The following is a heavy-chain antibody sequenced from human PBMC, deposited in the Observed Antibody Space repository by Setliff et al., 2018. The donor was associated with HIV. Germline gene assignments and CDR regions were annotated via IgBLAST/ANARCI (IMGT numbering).Heavy chain of an antibody. D-gene: IGHD3-9*01. Sequence: SETLSLTCTVSGGSINSGCYSWTWVRHVQGKGLEWIGFVFYTGATDSSPSLKSRITMSVDTSRNQFSLKVNSVTAADTAVYYCARGIRDSCEGSPYYSYCYMDVWGTGTTVTVSS. CDR1: GGSINSGCYS. J-gene: IGHJ6*03. V-gene: IGHV4-31*03. CDR2: VFYTGAT. CDR3: ARGIRDSCEGSPYYSYCYMDV.